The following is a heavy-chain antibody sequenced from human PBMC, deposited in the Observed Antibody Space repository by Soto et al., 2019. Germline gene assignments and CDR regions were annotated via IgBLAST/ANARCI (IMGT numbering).Heavy chain of an antibody. D-gene: IGHD3-10*01. CDR1: GYTFTSYY. J-gene: IGHJ5*02. V-gene: IGHV1-46*01. Sequence: GASVKGSCEASGYTFTSYYMHWVRQAPGQGLERMGIINPSGGSTSYAQKFQGRVTMTRDTSTSTVYMELSSVRSEDTAVYYCARDHGARCLYWSDPGGQATLVDVYS. CDR3: ARDHGARCLYWSDP. CDR2: INPSGGST.